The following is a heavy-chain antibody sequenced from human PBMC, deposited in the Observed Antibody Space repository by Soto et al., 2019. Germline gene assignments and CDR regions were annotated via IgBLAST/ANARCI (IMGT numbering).Heavy chain of an antibody. CDR1: GISFASSW. D-gene: IGHD3-9*01. V-gene: IGHV5-51*01. Sequence: GESLKISCKDSGISFASSWIGWVRQMPGKGLEWMGVIYPGDSDTRYSPSFQGQVTISADKSISTAYLQMNSLKTEDTAVYYCTTDKEGGYYDILTGYYTDWYFDLWGRGTLVTVSS. CDR3: TTDKEGGYYDILTGYYTDWYFDL. CDR2: IYPGDSDT. J-gene: IGHJ2*01.